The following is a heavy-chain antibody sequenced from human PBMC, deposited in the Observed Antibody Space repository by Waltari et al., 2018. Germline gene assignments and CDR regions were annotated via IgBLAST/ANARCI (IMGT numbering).Heavy chain of an antibody. J-gene: IGHJ4*02. V-gene: IGHV3-30*18. D-gene: IGHD5-12*01. CDR2: ISHVGSNK. CDR1: GFIFGNCN. CDR3: VKYSGFDYFFDY. Sequence: QFQLVESGGGVVQPGRSLRLSCAASGFIFGNCNMHWVRQAPGQGRQWVAAISHVGSNKDYADSVKSRFTVSRDNSNNTLYLQINSLRADDTGIYFCVKYSGFDYFFDYWGQGTLVTVSS.